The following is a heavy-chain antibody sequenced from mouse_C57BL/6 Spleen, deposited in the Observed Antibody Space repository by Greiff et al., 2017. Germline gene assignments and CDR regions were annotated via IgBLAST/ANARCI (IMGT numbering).Heavy chain of an antibody. Sequence: VQLQQSGPELVKPGASVKISCKASGYTFTDYYMNWVKQSHGKSLEWIGDINPNNGGTSYNQKFKGKATLTVDTSSSTAYMELRSLTSEDSAVYYCARKRRGRAMDDWGQGASVTVSS. CDR2: INPNNGGT. J-gene: IGHJ4*01. CDR3: ARKRRGRAMDD. V-gene: IGHV1-26*01. CDR1: GYTFTDYY.